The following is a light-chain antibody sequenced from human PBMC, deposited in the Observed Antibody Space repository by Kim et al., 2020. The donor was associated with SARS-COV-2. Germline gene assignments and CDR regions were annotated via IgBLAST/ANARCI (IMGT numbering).Light chain of an antibody. CDR1: SSNIGNNY. V-gene: IGLV1-51*01. CDR3: GTWDSSLSAV. Sequence: QSVLTQPPSVSAAPGQKVTISCSGSSSNIGNNYVSWYQQLPGTAPKLLIYDNNKRPSGIPDRFSGSKSGTSATLGITGLQTGDEADYYCGTWDSSLSAVFGGGTQRTVL. J-gene: IGLJ3*02. CDR2: DNN.